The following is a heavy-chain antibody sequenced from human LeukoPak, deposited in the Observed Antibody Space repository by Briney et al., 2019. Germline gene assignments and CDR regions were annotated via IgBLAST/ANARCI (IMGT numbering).Heavy chain of an antibody. D-gene: IGHD3-22*01. CDR3: AREADSSGYSNWFDP. J-gene: IGHJ5*02. CDR1: GFTFSSYA. CDR2: ISYDGSNK. Sequence: GRSLRLSCAASGFTFSSYAMHWVRQAPGKGLEWVAVISYDGSNKYYADSVKGRFTISRDNSKNTLYLQMNSLRAEDTAVYYCAREADSSGYSNWFDPWGQGTLVTVSS. V-gene: IGHV3-30-3*01.